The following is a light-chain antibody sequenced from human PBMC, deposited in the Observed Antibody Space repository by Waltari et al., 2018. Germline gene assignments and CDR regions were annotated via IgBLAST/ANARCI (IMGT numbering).Light chain of an antibody. CDR3: QQSYITSLT. CDR2: SAS. CDR1: QSISSY. V-gene: IGKV1-39*01. J-gene: IGKJ3*01. Sequence: DIQMTQSPSSMSASVGDRVTITCRASQSISSYLNWYQQKPGKAPKLLIYSASSLQSGVPSRFSGSGSWTDFTLTISSLQPEDFATYYCQQSYITSLTFCLVTNVYIK.